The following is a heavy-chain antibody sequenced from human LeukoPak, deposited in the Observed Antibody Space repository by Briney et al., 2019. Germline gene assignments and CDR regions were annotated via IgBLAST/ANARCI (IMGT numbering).Heavy chain of an antibody. CDR3: ARALTISTGVDY. V-gene: IGHV3-21*01. CDR1: GFTFSRYS. Sequence: PGGSLRLSCAASGFTFSRYSMNWVRQAPGKGLEWVSSISSSSSYIYYADSVKGRFTISRDNAKNSLYLQMNSLRAEDTAVYYCARALTISTGVDYWGQGTLVTVSS. CDR2: ISSSSSYI. J-gene: IGHJ4*02. D-gene: IGHD3-9*01.